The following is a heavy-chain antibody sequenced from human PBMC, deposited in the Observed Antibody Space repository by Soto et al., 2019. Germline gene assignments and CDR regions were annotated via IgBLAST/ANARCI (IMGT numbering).Heavy chain of an antibody. CDR3: ARWKYSYADLPGDWFDS. CDR2: IYRSGST. D-gene: IGHD3-16*01. J-gene: IGHJ5*01. Sequence: QVQLQESGPGLVRPSETLSLTCTVSGASLTSGSYYWSWVRQPPGKGLAWIDYIYRSGSTNHNPALKDRATISVDTSNNQFSLTLTSVTPADTAMYYCARWKYSYADLPGDWFDSWGQGTLVTVSS. CDR1: GASLTSGSYY. V-gene: IGHV4-61*01.